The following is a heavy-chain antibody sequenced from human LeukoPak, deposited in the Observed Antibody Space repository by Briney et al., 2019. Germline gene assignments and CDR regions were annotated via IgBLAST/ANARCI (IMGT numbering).Heavy chain of an antibody. CDR2: IHDSGST. D-gene: IGHD2-2*01. J-gene: IGHJ4*02. V-gene: IGHV4-59*11. CDR1: GGSLSSHY. CDR3: ARFSSGCSTSSCYLTY. Sequence: KSSETLSLTCSVSGGSLSSHYWSWIRQPPGQGLELIGHIHDSGSTFYNPSLRGRVTISLDTSNHHSSLKLTAMTAADTAVYYCARFSSGCSTSSCYLTYWGQGTLVTVS.